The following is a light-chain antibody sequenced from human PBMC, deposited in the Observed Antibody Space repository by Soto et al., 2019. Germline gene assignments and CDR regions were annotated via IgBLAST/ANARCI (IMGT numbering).Light chain of an antibody. CDR2: EGT. J-gene: IGLJ1*01. Sequence: QSALTQPASVSGSPGQSITISCTGTSCDVGSYNLVSWYQQHPGEIPKLIIYEGTKRPSGVSFRFSGSRSGNTASLTISGLQAEDESVYFCCSYAGTNTVVFATGTKLTVL. CDR3: CSYAGTNTVV. CDR1: SCDVGSYNL. V-gene: IGLV2-23*03.